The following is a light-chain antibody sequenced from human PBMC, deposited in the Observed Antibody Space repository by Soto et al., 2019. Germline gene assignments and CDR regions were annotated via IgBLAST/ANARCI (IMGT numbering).Light chain of an antibody. Sequence: QSVLTQPPSASGTRGQRVTISCSGSSSNIGSNYVYWYQQLPGTAPKLLIYRNNQRPSGVPDRFSGSKSGTSASLAISGLRSEDEADYYCGAWDDSLTVVFGGGTKLTVL. CDR3: GAWDDSLTVV. J-gene: IGLJ2*01. CDR1: SSNIGSNY. CDR2: RNN. V-gene: IGLV1-47*01.